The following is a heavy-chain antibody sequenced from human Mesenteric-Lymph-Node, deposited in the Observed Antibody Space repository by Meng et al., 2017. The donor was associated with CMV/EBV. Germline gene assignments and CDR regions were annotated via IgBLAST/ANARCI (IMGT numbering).Heavy chain of an antibody. CDR2: INHSGIT. CDR1: GGSLSGHY. CDR3: ARGSSRLGEDY. Sequence: LTCAVYGGSLSGHYWSWIRQSPGKGLEWIGEINHSGITMYNPSLKSRVIISGDTSKNQFSLTLSSVTAADTAVYYCARGSSRLGEDYWGQGTLVTVSS. V-gene: IGHV4-34*01. D-gene: IGHD3-10*01. J-gene: IGHJ4*02.